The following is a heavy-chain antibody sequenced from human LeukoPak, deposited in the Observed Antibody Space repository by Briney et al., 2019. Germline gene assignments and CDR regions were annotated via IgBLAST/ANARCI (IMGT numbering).Heavy chain of an antibody. Sequence: GGSLRLSCAASGFTFSSYSMNWVRQAPGKGLEWVSYISSSSSSIYYADSVKGRFTISRDNAKNSLYLQMNSLRAEDTAVYYCARKRVLTSSWYDAFDIWGQGTMVTVSS. V-gene: IGHV3-48*01. CDR3: ARKRVLTSSWYDAFDI. CDR1: GFTFSSYS. D-gene: IGHD6-13*01. CDR2: ISSSSSSI. J-gene: IGHJ3*02.